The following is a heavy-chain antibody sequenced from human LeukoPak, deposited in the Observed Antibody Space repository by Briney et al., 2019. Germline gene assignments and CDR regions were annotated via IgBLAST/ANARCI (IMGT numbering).Heavy chain of an antibody. CDR3: ARPGVGGSYYHFDY. Sequence: SGTLSLTCTVSVGSISSSSYYGGWIRHPPGGGLEWIRCVYCSGSTSYNPSLRGRVPLPVDTPKTQFSLKRSTVTAAHRSVYFCARPGVGGSYYHFDYWGEGALVTVSS. CDR1: VGSISSSSYY. J-gene: IGHJ4*02. D-gene: IGHD1-26*01. V-gene: IGHV4-39*01. CDR2: VYCSGST.